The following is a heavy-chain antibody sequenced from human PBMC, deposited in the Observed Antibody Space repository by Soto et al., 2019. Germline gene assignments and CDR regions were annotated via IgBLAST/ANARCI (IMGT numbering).Heavy chain of an antibody. Sequence: ASVKVSCKASGYTFTSYDVSWVRQATGEGLEWMGWMSPSSGNTGYARKFQGRVTMTSNTSIGTAYMELTSLGSEDTAVYYCARAARYNSGGYSPDSWGQGTPVTVSS. CDR1: GYTFTSYD. CDR2: MSPSSGNT. CDR3: ARAARYNSGGYSPDS. J-gene: IGHJ4*02. D-gene: IGHD3-22*01. V-gene: IGHV1-8*01.